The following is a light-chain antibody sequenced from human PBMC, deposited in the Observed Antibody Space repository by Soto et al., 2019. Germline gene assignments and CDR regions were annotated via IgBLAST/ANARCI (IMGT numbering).Light chain of an antibody. V-gene: IGLV2-14*03. CDR3: SSYTSSSTRV. J-gene: IGLJ1*01. CDR1: SSDVGAYDF. Sequence: QSVLTQPASVSGPPGQSITISCTGTSSDVGAYDFVSWYQQHPDKAPKLMIYEVSNRPSGVSNRFSGSKSVNTATLTISGLQAEDEADYYCSSYTSSSTRVFGTGTKVTVL. CDR2: EVS.